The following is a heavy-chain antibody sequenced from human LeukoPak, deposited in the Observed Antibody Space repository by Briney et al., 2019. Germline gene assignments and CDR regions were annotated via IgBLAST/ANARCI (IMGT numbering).Heavy chain of an antibody. CDR2: ISSNGGST. D-gene: IGHD1-26*01. V-gene: IGHV3-64D*06. J-gene: IGHJ4*02. CDR1: GFTFSSYA. CDR3: VKRYSGSYYGIDY. Sequence: GGSLRLSCSASGFTFSSYAMHWVRQAPGKGLESVSAISSNGGSTYYADSVKGRFTISRDNSKNTLYLQMSSLRAEDTAVYYCVKRYSGSYYGIDYWGQGTLVTVSS.